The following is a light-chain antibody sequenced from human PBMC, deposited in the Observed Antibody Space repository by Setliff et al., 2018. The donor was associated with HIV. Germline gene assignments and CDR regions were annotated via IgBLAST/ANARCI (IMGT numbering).Light chain of an antibody. CDR3: QVWDSSSDQV. CDR2: DDD. J-gene: IGLJ1*01. CDR1: SIGNKS. Sequence: SYALAQPPSVSVDPGKTARITCGGNSIGNKSVHWYQQKPGQAPVLVVYDDDDRPSGIPERFSGSNSGNTATLTISRVAAGDEADYYCQVWDSSSDQVFGTGTKVTVL. V-gene: IGLV3-21*03.